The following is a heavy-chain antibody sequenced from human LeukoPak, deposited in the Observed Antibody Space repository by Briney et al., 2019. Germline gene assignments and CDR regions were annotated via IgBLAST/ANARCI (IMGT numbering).Heavy chain of an antibody. J-gene: IGHJ6*02. D-gene: IGHD6-13*01. Sequence: SETLSLTCAVYGGSFSGYYWSWIRQPPGKGLEWIGEINHSGSTNYNPSLKSRVTISVDTSKNQFSLKLSSVTAADTAVYYCAREVGDSSSWYSGMDVWGQGTTVTVSS. CDR2: INHSGST. V-gene: IGHV4-34*01. CDR1: GGSFSGYY. CDR3: AREVGDSSSWYSGMDV.